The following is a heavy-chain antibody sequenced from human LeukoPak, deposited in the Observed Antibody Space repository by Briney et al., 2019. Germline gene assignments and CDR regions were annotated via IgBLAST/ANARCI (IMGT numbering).Heavy chain of an antibody. Sequence: GGSLRLSCAASGFRFSIYWMSWVRQAPGKGLEWVANIKQDGSEKDYVDSMKGRFTISRDNAKNSVYLQVNSLRAEDTAVYYCARIGYSSSSFDYWGQGTLVTVSS. J-gene: IGHJ4*02. V-gene: IGHV3-7*01. CDR3: ARIGYSSSSFDY. D-gene: IGHD6-13*01. CDR2: IKQDGSEK. CDR1: GFRFSIYW.